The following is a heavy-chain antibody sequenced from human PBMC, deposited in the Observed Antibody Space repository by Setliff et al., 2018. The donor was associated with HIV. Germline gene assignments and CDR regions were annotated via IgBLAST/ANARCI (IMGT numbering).Heavy chain of an antibody. CDR2: INYRGNT. CDR1: GGSISTSRYY. Sequence: SETLSLTCTVSGGSISTSRYYWGWIRQPPGKGLEWIGSINYRGNTYCNPSLKSRAAISVDTSKNQISLKLSSVTAADTAVYYCASLDGSESPYIYYYYMDVWGEGTAVTVSS. V-gene: IGHV4-39*01. J-gene: IGHJ6*03. CDR3: ASLDGSESPYIYYYYMDV. D-gene: IGHD3-10*01.